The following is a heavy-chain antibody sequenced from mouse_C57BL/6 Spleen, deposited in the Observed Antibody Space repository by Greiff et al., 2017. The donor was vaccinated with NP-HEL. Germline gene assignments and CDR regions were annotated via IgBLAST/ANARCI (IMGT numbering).Heavy chain of an antibody. CDR1: GFSLTSYG. CDR3: AKEVHYYGSSYGAMDY. J-gene: IGHJ4*01. Sequence: VQRVESGPGLVAPSQSLSITCTVSGFSLTSYGVDWVRQPPGKGLEWLGVIWGGGSTNYTSAPMSRLSISKDNSKSQVFLKMNSLQTDDTAMYYCAKEVHYYGSSYGAMDYWGQGTSVTVSS. V-gene: IGHV2-9*01. CDR2: IWGGGST. D-gene: IGHD1-1*01.